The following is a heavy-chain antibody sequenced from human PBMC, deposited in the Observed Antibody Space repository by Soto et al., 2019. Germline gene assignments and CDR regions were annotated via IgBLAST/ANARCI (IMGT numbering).Heavy chain of an antibody. CDR3: TGGSGWLQTD. Sequence: EVQLVESGGGLVQPGGSLRLSCADSGFSSSPFWMTWVRQAPGKGLEWVALIKQDGSEELYVDSVKGRFTISRDNAKNSVYLQMDRLRVVDTAVYYCTGGSGWLQTDWGQGTLVTVSS. CDR1: GFSSSPFW. CDR2: IKQDGSEE. V-gene: IGHV3-7*04. J-gene: IGHJ4*02. D-gene: IGHD6-19*01.